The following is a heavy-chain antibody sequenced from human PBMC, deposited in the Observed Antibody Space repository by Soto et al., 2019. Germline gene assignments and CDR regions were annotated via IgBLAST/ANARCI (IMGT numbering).Heavy chain of an antibody. V-gene: IGHV4-59*01. CDR1: GGSISSYY. CDR2: IYYSGST. CDR3: ARFIRGYSGYVPISHFDY. Sequence: SETLSLTCTVSGGSISSYYWSWIRQPPGKGLEWIGYIYYSGSTNYNPSLKSRVTISVDTSKNQFSLKLSSVTAADTAVYYCARFIRGYSGYVPISHFDYWGQGTLVTAPQ. J-gene: IGHJ4*02. D-gene: IGHD5-12*01.